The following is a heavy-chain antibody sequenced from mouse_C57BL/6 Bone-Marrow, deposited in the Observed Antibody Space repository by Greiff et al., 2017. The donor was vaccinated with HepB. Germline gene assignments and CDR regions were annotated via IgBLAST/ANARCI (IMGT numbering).Heavy chain of an antibody. CDR3: ARSYGSGYVGY. CDR1: GYSFTGYF. D-gene: IGHD1-1*01. V-gene: IGHV1-20*01. J-gene: IGHJ2*01. CDR2: INPYNGDT. Sequence: VQLQQSGPELVKPGDSVKISCKASGYSFTGYFMNWVMQSHGKSLEWIGRINPYNGDTFYNQKFKGKATLTVDKSSSTAHMGLRSLTAEDAAVYYCARSYGSGYVGYWGQGTTLTVSS.